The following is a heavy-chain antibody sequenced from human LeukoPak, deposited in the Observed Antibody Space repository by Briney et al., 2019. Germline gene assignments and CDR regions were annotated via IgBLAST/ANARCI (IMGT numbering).Heavy chain of an antibody. CDR3: AKAPKGYCSGGSCRNAFDI. D-gene: IGHD2-15*01. CDR2: ISGSGGST. CDR1: GFTFSSYE. V-gene: IGHV3-23*01. Sequence: GGSLRLSCAASGFTFSSYEMNWVRQAPGKGLEWVSAISGSGGSTYYADSVKGRFTISRDNSKNTLYLQMNSLRAEDTAVYYCAKAPKGYCSGGSCRNAFDIWGQGTMVTVSS. J-gene: IGHJ3*02.